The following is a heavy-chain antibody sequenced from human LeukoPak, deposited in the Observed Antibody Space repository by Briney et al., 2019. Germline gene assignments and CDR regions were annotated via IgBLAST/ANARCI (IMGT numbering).Heavy chain of an antibody. J-gene: IGHJ4*02. CDR2: IYYSGST. CDR1: GGSISSYY. V-gene: IGHV4-59*01. D-gene: IGHD3-16*01. CDR3: ATSPRVGRYDYGPWELPVSYFDY. Sequence: SETLSLTCTVSGGSISSYYWSWIRQPPGKGLEWIGYIYYSGSTNYNPSLKSRVTISIDTSKNQFSLKLSSVTAADTAVYYCATSPRVGRYDYGPWELPVSYFDYWGQGTLVTVSS.